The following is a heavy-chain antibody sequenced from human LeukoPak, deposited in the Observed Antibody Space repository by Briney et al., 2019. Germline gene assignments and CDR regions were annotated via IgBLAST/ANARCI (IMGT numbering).Heavy chain of an antibody. CDR3: ASSRRFGESVQD. Sequence: SETLSLTCAVAGGPISSSNWWSWVRQPPGKGLEWIGYIYYSGSTNYNPSLKRRVTISVDTSKNQFSLKLSSVTAADTAVYYCASSRRFGESVQDSGQGTLVTVSS. CDR1: GGPISSSNW. V-gene: IGHV4-4*02. CDR2: IYYSGST. J-gene: IGHJ4*02. D-gene: IGHD3-10*01.